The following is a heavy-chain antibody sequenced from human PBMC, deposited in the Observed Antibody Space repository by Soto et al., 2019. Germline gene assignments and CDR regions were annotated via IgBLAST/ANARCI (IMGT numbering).Heavy chain of an antibody. Sequence: EVQLVESGGRLVKPGGSLRLSCAASGFALSSYSIGWVRQAPGKGLEWVSFTFNFDGSLYYADSVKGRFAIARDNAKNSVYLQMNSLRAEDTAVYFCAREEASCGGGGCFRTAIELWGQGTVVTVSS. CDR1: GFALSSYS. V-gene: IGHV3-21*01. D-gene: IGHD2-21*01. CDR3: AREEASCGGGGCFRTAIEL. J-gene: IGHJ3*01. CDR2: TFNFDGSL.